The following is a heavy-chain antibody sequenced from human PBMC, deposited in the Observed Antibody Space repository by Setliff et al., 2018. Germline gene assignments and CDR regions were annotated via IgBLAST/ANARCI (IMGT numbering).Heavy chain of an antibody. CDR3: ARDPYSSSWYNWFDP. J-gene: IGHJ5*02. D-gene: IGHD6-13*01. CDR1: GYTFTSYG. V-gene: IGHV1-18*01. CDR2: ISVYNGKT. Sequence: GASVKVSCKASGYTFTSYGFSWVRQAPGQGLEWMGWISVYNGKTKYAQKFQGRVTMTTDTSTSTAYMELRSLRSDDTAVYYCARDPYSSSWYNWFDPWGQGTLVTVSS.